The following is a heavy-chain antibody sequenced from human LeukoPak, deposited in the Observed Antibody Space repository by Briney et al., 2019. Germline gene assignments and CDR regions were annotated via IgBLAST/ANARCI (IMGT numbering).Heavy chain of an antibody. CDR3: ARGHVPGSTRHWDF. Sequence: GGSLRLSCAASEFTFSSYAMSWVRQAPGKGLEWVSAISDSGGSTYYADSVKGRFTVSRDNAKNTLYLQMNSLRVEDTAVYFCARGHVPGSTRHWDFWGQGTLVTVSS. V-gene: IGHV3-23*01. CDR1: EFTFSSYA. CDR2: ISDSGGST. D-gene: IGHD3-10*01. J-gene: IGHJ4*02.